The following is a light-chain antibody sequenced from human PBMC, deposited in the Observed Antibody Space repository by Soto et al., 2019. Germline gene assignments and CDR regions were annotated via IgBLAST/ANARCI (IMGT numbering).Light chain of an antibody. J-gene: IGKJ1*01. CDR1: QSVSSSY. CDR3: QQYGSSPRT. V-gene: IGKV3-20*01. Sequence: EIVLTQSPGTLSLSPGERATLSCRASQSVSSSYLAWYQQKPGQAPRLLIYGASSRATGIPDRFSRSGSGTDFTPTISRLEPEDFAVYYCQQYGSSPRTFGQGTKVQIK. CDR2: GAS.